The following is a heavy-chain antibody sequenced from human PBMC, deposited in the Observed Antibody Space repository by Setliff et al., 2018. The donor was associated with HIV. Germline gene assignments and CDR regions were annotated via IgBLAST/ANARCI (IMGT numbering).Heavy chain of an antibody. J-gene: IGHJ2*01. CDR2: IYYSGST. V-gene: IGHV4-39*07. CDR1: GGSISSSSYY. CDR3: ASSLNGDSEPWYFDL. Sequence: TCTVSGGSISSSSYYWGWIRQPPGKGLEWIGSIYYSGSTNYNPSLKSRVTISVDTSKNQFSLNLSSVTAADTAVYYCASSLNGDSEPWYFDLWGRGTLVTVSS. D-gene: IGHD4-17*01.